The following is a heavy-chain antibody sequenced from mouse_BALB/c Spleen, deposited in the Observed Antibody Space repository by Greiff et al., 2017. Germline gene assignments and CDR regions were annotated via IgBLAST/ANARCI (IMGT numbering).Heavy chain of an antibody. V-gene: IGHV2-9*02. Sequence: QVQLKESGPGLVAPSQSLSITCTVSGFSLTSYGVHWVRQPPGKGLEWLGVIWAGGSTNYNSALMSRLSISKDNSKSQVFLKMNSLQTDDTAMYYCARDPRGLMIPYWGQGTLVTVSA. CDR2: IWAGGST. D-gene: IGHD2-4*01. J-gene: IGHJ3*01. CDR3: ARDPRGLMIPY. CDR1: GFSLTSYG.